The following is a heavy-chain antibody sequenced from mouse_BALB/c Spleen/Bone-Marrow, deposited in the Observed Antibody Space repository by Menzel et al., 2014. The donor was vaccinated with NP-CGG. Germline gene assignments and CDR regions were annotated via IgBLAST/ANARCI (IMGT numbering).Heavy chain of an antibody. Sequence: EVQLQESGAELVKPGASVKLSCTASGFNIKDTYLHWVKQRPEQGLDWIGRIDPAIFTKYDPKFQGKATITADTSSNTAYLHLSSLTSEDTAVYYGASYRYGWYFDVWGAGTTVTVPS. V-gene: IGHV14-3*02. J-gene: IGHJ1*01. CDR3: ASYRYGWYFDV. D-gene: IGHD2-14*01. CDR1: GFNIKDTY. CDR2: IDPAIFT.